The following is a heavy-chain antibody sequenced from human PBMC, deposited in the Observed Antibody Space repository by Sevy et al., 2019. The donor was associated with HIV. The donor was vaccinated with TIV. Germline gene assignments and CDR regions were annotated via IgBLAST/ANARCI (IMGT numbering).Heavy chain of an antibody. D-gene: IGHD2-15*01. CDR1: GLIFSTYT. J-gene: IGHJ6*02. CDR2: ISGSGGST. V-gene: IGHV3-23*01. CDR3: AKGDRTFYGLDV. Sequence: GGSLRLSCAASGLIFSTYTMTWVRQAPGKGLEWVSGISGSGGSTYYADSLKGRFTIFRDNSKSTVHLQMNSLRAEDTAVYYCAKGDRTFYGLDVWGQGTTVTVSS.